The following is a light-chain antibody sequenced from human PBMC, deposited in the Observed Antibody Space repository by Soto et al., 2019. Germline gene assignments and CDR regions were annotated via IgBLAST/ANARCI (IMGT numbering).Light chain of an antibody. CDR3: QQYSDYPIT. Sequence: DIQMTQSPSTLSASVGDRVTITCRASQSISSWLAWYQQKPGKAPNLLIYKGSSLESGVPSRFSGSGSGTDFTLTISSLHPDDFATYYCQQYSDYPITFGGGTKVEIK. CDR1: QSISSW. V-gene: IGKV1-5*03. J-gene: IGKJ4*01. CDR2: KGS.